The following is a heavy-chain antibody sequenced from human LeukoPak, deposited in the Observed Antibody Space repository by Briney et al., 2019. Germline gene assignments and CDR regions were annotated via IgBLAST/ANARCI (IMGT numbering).Heavy chain of an antibody. CDR2: IYHSGST. CDR3: ARDYYDSSGYFRLSGWFDP. D-gene: IGHD3-22*01. Sequence: PSETLSLTCAVSGYSISSGYYWGWIRPPPGKGLEWIGSIYHSGSTYYNPSLKSRVTISVDTSKNQFSLKLSSVTAADTAVYYCARDYYDSSGYFRLSGWFDPWGQGTLVTVSS. J-gene: IGHJ5*02. V-gene: IGHV4-38-2*02. CDR1: GYSISSGYY.